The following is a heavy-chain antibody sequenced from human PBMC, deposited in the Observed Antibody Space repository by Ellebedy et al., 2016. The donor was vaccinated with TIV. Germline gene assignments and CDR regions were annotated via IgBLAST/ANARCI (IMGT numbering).Heavy chain of an antibody. V-gene: IGHV3-33*01. CDR1: GFTFSSYG. CDR3: ARGRIAAAGTGDY. Sequence: GGSLRLSXAASGFTFSSYGMHWVRQAPGKGLEWVAVIWYDGSNKYYADSVKGRFTISRDKSKNTLYLQMNSLKADDTAVYYCARGRIAAAGTGDYWGQGTLVTVSS. D-gene: IGHD6-13*01. J-gene: IGHJ4*02. CDR2: IWYDGSNK.